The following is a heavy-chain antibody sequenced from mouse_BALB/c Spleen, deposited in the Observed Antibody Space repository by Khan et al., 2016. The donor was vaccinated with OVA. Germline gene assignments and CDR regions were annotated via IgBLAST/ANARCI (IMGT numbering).Heavy chain of an antibody. J-gene: IGHJ3*01. Sequence: SGPGLVKPSQSLSLTCTVTGYSITSDYAWNWIRQFPGNKLEWMGYITYSGSTSYIPSLKGRISITRDTSKNQFFLQLNSVTTEDTATYYCARWFAYWGQGTLVTVSA. V-gene: IGHV3-2*02. CDR1: GYSITSDYA. CDR3: ARWFAY. CDR2: ITYSGST.